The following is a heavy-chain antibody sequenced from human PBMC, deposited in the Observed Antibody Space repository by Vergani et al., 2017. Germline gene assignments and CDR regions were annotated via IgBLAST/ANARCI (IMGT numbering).Heavy chain of an antibody. J-gene: IGHJ4*02. CDR1: GGPISSGGYS. CDR3: AMLRNGSYYIAY. CDR2: IYHSGRT. D-gene: IGHD1-26*01. Sequence: QVQLQESGPGLVKPSETLSLTCTVSGGPISSGGYSWSWIRQPPGKGLEWIGYIYHSGRTYYNPSLKSRVTISVDTSKNQFSLKLSSVTAADTAVYYCAMLRNGSYYIAYWGQGTLVTVSS. V-gene: IGHV4-30-2*01.